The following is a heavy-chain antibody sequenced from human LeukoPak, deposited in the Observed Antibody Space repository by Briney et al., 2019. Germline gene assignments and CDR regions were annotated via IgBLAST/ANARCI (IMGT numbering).Heavy chain of an antibody. D-gene: IGHD5-24*01. J-gene: IGHJ4*01. Sequence: GGSLRLSCAASGFTFSSYSMNWVRQAPGKGLEWVSSISSSSSYIYYADSVKGRFTISRDNAKNSLYLQMNSLRAEDTAVYYCARDHRDGYNSHFDYWGHGTQVTVSS. CDR3: ARDHRDGYNSHFDY. CDR1: GFTFSSYS. V-gene: IGHV3-21*01. CDR2: ISSSSSYI.